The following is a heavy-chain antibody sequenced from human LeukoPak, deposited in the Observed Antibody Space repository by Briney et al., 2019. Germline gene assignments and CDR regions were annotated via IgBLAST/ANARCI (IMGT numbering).Heavy chain of an antibody. CDR2: IYYSGST. J-gene: IGHJ3*02. CDR1: GGSISSSNYY. Sequence: SETLSLTCTVSGGSISSSNYYWGWIRQPPGKGLEWIGSIYYSGSTNYNPSLKSRVTISVDTSKNQFSLKLSSVTAADTAVYYCASLSGILYPPDIWGHGTMVTVSS. D-gene: IGHD2-15*01. V-gene: IGHV4-39*07. CDR3: ASLSGILYPPDI.